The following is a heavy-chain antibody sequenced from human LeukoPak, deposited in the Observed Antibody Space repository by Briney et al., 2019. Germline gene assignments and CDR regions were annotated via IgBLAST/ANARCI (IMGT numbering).Heavy chain of an antibody. J-gene: IGHJ4*02. CDR2: ISGSDSST. CDR3: AKIPLRWLQAEGPY. Sequence: GGPLRLSCGASGFTFSSYAMSWARQATRKALEWVTAISGSDSSTYYADSVRRLFTISRDNSKNTLYLQMNSLRAEDTAVYYCAKIPLRWLQAEGPYWGQGTLVTVSS. CDR1: GFTFSSYA. D-gene: IGHD5-24*01. V-gene: IGHV3-23*01.